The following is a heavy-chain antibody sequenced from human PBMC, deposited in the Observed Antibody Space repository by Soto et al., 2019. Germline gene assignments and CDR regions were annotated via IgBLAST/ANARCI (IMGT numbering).Heavy chain of an antibody. D-gene: IGHD3-3*01. CDR3: AKAMYYNFWSGYYQYDYYMDV. Sequence: EVQLLESGGGLVQPGGSLRLSCAASGFTFSSSAMSWVRQAPGKGLEWVSSISDSGGNTYYADSVKGRFTISRDNSKNMRYLKMTRLRAEDTAVYHCAKAMYYNFWSGYYQYDYYMDVWGKGTTVTVSS. V-gene: IGHV3-23*01. CDR1: GFTFSSSA. J-gene: IGHJ6*03. CDR2: ISDSGGNT.